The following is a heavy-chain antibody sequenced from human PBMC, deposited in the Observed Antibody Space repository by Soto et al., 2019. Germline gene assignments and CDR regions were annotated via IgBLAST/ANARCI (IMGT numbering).Heavy chain of an antibody. CDR3: ARVCLYGDYIQYWFDL. CDR1: GFTFSSYC. D-gene: IGHD4-17*01. CDR2: ISSSSYI. J-gene: IGHJ5*02. Sequence: PGGSLRLSCAASGFTFSSYCMNWVRQAPGKGLEWVSSISSSSYIYYADSVKGRFTISRYNAKNSLYLQMNSLRAEDTAVYYCARVCLYGDYIQYWFDLWGQGTLVTVSS. V-gene: IGHV3-21*01.